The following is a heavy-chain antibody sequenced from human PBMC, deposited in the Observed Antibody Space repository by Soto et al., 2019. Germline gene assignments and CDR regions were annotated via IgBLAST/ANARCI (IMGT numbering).Heavy chain of an antibody. CDR1: GFTFSSYG. J-gene: IGHJ4*02. D-gene: IGHD2-15*01. CDR3: AKDRARDCGGGSCYSIFDY. Sequence: QVQLVESGGGVVQPGRSLRLSCAASGFTFSSYGMHWVRQAPGKGLEWVAVISYDGSNKYYADSVKGRFTISRDNSKNTLYLQMNSLRAEDTAVYYCAKDRARDCGGGSCYSIFDYWGQGTLVTVSS. V-gene: IGHV3-30*18. CDR2: ISYDGSNK.